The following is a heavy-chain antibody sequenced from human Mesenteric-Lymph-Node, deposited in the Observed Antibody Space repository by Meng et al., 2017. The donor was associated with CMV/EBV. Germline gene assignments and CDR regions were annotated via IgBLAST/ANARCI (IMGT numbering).Heavy chain of an antibody. CDR3: ARHDSSSSFDWIDP. CDR2: ISSSSSYI. CDR1: GFTFSSYS. J-gene: IGHJ5*02. Sequence: GESLKISCAASGFTFSSYSMNWVRQAPGKGLEWVSSISSSSSYIYYADSVKGRFTISRDNAKNSLYLQMNSLRAEDTAVYYCARHDSSSSFDWIDPWGQGTQVTVSS. V-gene: IGHV3-21*01. D-gene: IGHD3-22*01.